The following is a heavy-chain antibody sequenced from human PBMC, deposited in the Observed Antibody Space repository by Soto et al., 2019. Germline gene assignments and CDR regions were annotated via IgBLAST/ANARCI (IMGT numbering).Heavy chain of an antibody. CDR1: GGTFSSYA. D-gene: IGHD4-17*01. Sequence: QVQLVQSGAEVKKPGSSVKVSCKASGGTFSSYAISWVRQAPGQGLEWMGGIIPIFGTENYGQKFQGRDTITAHESTSTAYMELSSLRSEDKAGYYCARTAYGDYDGWFDPWGQGTLVTVSS. V-gene: IGHV1-69*01. CDR3: ARTAYGDYDGWFDP. CDR2: IIPIFGTE. J-gene: IGHJ5*02.